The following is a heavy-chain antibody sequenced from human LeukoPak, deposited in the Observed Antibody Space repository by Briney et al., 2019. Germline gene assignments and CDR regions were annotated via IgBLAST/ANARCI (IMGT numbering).Heavy chain of an antibody. Sequence: ASVKVSCKTSGYPFSSYDINWVRQATGQGLEWMGWINPHSGKTGYAQKFQGRVTMTTDTSASTAYMELSSLRSEDTAVYYCARLSSHYGDYKVDPWGQGTLVTVSS. J-gene: IGHJ5*02. V-gene: IGHV1-8*01. CDR1: GYPFSSYD. D-gene: IGHD4-17*01. CDR2: INPHSGKT. CDR3: ARLSSHYGDYKVDP.